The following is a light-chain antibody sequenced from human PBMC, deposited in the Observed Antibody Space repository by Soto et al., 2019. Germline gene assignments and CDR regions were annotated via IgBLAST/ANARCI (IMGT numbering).Light chain of an antibody. V-gene: IGKV3-11*01. J-gene: IGKJ1*01. CDR2: DAS. Sequence: EIVCTPSPATLSLSPGASATLSCRASQSVSSYLAWYQQKPGQAPRLLIYDASNRATGIPARFSGSGPGTDFTLTISSLEPEDFAVYYCQQYNDWPLTFGQGTKVDIK. CDR1: QSVSSY. CDR3: QQYNDWPLT.